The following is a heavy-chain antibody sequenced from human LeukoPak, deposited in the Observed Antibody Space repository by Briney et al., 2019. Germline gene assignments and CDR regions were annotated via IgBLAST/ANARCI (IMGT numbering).Heavy chain of an antibody. CDR3: ARERVKKAAAGVIHDY. CDR2: IYYSGST. V-gene: IGHV4-39*07. Sequence: PSETLSLTCTVSGGSISSSSYYWGWIRQPPGKGLEWIGSIYYSGSTYYNPSLKSRVTISVDTSKNQFSLKLSSVTAADTAVYYCARERVKKAAAGVIHDYWGQGTLVTVSS. CDR1: GGSISSSSYY. J-gene: IGHJ4*02. D-gene: IGHD6-13*01.